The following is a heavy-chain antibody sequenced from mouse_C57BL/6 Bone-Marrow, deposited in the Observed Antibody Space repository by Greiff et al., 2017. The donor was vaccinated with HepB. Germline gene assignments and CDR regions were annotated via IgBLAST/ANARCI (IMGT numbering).Heavy chain of an antibody. D-gene: IGHD1-2*01. CDR1: GYTFTSYW. V-gene: IGHV1-69*01. Sequence: QVQLQQPGAELVMPGASVKLSCKASGYTFTSYWMHWVKQRPGQGLEWIGEIDPSDSYTNYNQKFKGKSTLTVDKSSSTAYMQLSSLTSEASAVYYCAREDGTTASYGIWLAYWGQGTLVTVSA. CDR3: AREDGTTASYGIWLAY. J-gene: IGHJ3*01. CDR2: IDPSDSYT.